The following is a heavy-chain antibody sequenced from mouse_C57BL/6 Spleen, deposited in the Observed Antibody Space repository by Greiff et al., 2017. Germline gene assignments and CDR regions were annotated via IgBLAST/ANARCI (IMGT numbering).Heavy chain of an antibody. CDR3: ARSDWDHAMDY. V-gene: IGHV1-81*01. D-gene: IGHD4-1*01. J-gene: IGHJ4*01. CDR1: GYTFKSYG. Sequence: QVQLKESGAELARPGASVKLSCKASGYTFKSYGISWVKQRTGQGLEWIGEIYPRSGNTYYNEKFKGKATLTAAKSSSTAYMELRSLTSEDSAVYFCARSDWDHAMDYWGQGTSVTVSS. CDR2: IYPRSGNT.